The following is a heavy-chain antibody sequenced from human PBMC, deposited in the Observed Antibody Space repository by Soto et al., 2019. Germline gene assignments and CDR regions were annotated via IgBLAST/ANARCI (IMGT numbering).Heavy chain of an antibody. CDR2: IYHSGST. CDR3: ARGPGP. CDR1: GGSISSGGYS. V-gene: IGHV4-30-2*01. D-gene: IGHD3-10*01. Sequence: QLQLQESGSGLVKPSQTLSLTCAVSGGSISSGGYSWSWIRQPPGKGLEWIGYIYHSGSTYYNPSLKSRVTLSIGRAKDQFLLKLSSGAAADTAVFYCARGPGPWGQGTLVTVSS. J-gene: IGHJ5*02.